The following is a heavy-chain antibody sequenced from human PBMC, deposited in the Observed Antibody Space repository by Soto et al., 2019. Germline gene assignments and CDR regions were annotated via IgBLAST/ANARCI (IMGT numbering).Heavy chain of an antibody. Sequence: SETLSLTCTVSGGSISSYYWSWIRQPPGKGLEWIGYIYYSGSTNYNPSLKSRVTISVDTSKNQFSLKLSSVTAADTAVYYCARVVGYSYGFGAFDIWGQGTMVTVSS. J-gene: IGHJ3*02. CDR1: GGSISSYY. CDR2: IYYSGST. V-gene: IGHV4-59*01. CDR3: ARVVGYSYGFGAFDI. D-gene: IGHD5-18*01.